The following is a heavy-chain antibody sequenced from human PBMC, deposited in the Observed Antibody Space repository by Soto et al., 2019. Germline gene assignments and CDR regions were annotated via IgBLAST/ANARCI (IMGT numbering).Heavy chain of an antibody. CDR3: AASTTWNFHSHY. D-gene: IGHD1-7*01. J-gene: IGHJ4*02. CDR2: IWYDGSNK. Sequence: QVHLVESGGGVVQPGTSLRLSCAASGFTISTHGMHWVRQAPGKGLEWVANIWYDGSNKFYADSVKGRFTISKDNSKNTLYVQMNSLRAEDTAVYYCAASTTWNFHSHYWGQGTQVTVSS. CDR1: GFTISTHG. V-gene: IGHV3-33*01.